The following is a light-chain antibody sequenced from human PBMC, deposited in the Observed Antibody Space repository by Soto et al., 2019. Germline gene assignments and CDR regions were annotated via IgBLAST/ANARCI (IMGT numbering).Light chain of an antibody. J-gene: IGKJ5*01. Sequence: EIVMTQSPATLSVSPGERSTLSCSASQSVSTDLAWYQQKPGQAPRLLIYAASTRATGVPARFSGSGSGTEFTLTISSLQSEDFADYYCQQYNNWPPVTFGQGTRLEIK. V-gene: IGKV3-15*01. CDR1: QSVSTD. CDR3: QQYNNWPPVT. CDR2: AAS.